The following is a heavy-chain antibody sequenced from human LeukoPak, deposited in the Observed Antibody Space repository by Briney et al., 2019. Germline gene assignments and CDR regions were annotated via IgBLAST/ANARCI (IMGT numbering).Heavy chain of an antibody. J-gene: IGHJ3*02. CDR3: ARSEGIVGAPEAFDI. CDR1: GYTFTSYD. D-gene: IGHD1-26*01. V-gene: IGHV1-8*03. CDR2: MNPNSGNT. Sequence: ASVKVSCKASGYTFTSYDINWVRQATGQGLEWMGWMNPNSGNTGYAQKFQGRVTITRNTSISTAYMELSSLRSEDTAVYYCARSEGIVGAPEAFDIWGQGTMVTVSS.